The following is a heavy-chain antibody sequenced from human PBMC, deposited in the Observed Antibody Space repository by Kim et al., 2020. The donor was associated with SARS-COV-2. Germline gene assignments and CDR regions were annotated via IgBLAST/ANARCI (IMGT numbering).Heavy chain of an antibody. CDR3: AKDRSFCMITVGDESGGLEV. CDR2: ISYEGSKK. J-gene: IGHJ6*02. Sequence: GGSLRLSCAASGFSFNNFGMHWVRQAPGKGLEWVALISYEGSKKYYADSLKGRFTISRDSSKNTLYLQMNSLRAEDTAVYYCAKDRSFCMITVGDESGGLEVSGPGDPVTVSS. CDR1: GFSFNNFG. D-gene: IGHD3-16*01. V-gene: IGHV3-30*18.